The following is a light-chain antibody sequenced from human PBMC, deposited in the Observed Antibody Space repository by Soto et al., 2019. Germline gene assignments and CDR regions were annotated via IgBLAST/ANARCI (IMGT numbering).Light chain of an antibody. CDR3: QQHR. J-gene: IGKJ3*01. CDR2: GTS. Sequence: TQSPGTLSLSPEERATLSCRASQSVSSSYLAWYQQKPGQAPRLLIYGTSCRATAIPDRFSGSGSGTDSTLTISRLEPEDFAVYYCQQHRLGP. CDR1: QSVSSSY. V-gene: IGKV3-20*01.